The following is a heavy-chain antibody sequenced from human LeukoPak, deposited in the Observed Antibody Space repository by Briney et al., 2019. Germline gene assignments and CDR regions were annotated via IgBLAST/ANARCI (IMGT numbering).Heavy chain of an antibody. D-gene: IGHD3-16*02. J-gene: IGHJ4*02. CDR1: GFTFSSYE. CDR2: ISSSGSTI. V-gene: IGHV3-48*03. Sequence: GGSLRLSCAASGFTFSSYEMNWVRQAPGKGLEWVSYISSSGSTIYYADSVKGRFTISRDNAKNSLYLQMNSLRAEDTAVYYCARGKDDYVWGSYRGYFDYWGQGTLVTVSS. CDR3: ARGKDDYVWGSYRGYFDY.